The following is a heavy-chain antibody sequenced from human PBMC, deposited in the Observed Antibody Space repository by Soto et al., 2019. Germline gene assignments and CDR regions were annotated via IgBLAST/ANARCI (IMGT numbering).Heavy chain of an antibody. CDR1: GGSISDYY. Sequence: SEPLSLTCAVSGGSISDYYWSWIRQPPGKGLEWIGYIYYGGSTNYSPSLNSRVTISLNTSKSQFYMTLTSVTAADTAVYYCASDDGTPTMNGDYYYYGMDVWGQGTKVTVSS. V-gene: IGHV4-59*01. J-gene: IGHJ6*02. D-gene: IGHD5-12*01. CDR2: IYYGGST. CDR3: ASDDGTPTMNGDYYYYGMDV.